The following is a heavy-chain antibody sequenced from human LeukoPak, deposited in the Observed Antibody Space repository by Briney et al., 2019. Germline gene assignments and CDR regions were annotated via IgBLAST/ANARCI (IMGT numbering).Heavy chain of an antibody. CDR2: ISFDGSNK. J-gene: IGHJ5*02. CDR3: AREFPTEIADA. CDR1: GFTFSSYA. D-gene: IGHD6-13*01. V-gene: IGHV3-30-3*01. Sequence: PGGSLRLSCAASGFTFSSYAMHWVRQAPGKGLEWVAVISFDGSNKYYADSVKGRFTISRDNSKNTLYLQMNSLRAEDTAVYYCAREFPTEIADAWGQGTLVTVSS.